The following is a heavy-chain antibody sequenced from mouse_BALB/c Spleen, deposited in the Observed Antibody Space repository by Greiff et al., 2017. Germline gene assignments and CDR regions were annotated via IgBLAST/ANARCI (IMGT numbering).Heavy chain of an antibody. D-gene: IGHD1-1*01. Sequence: EVKLMESGGDLVKPGGSLKLSCAASGFTFSSYGMSWVRQTPDKRLEWVATISSGGSYTYYPDSVKGRFTISRDNAKNTMYLQMSSLKSEDTAMYYCARAYGSSSAWFAYWGQGTLVTVSA. CDR3: ARAYGSSSAWFAY. J-gene: IGHJ3*01. CDR2: ISSGGSYT. V-gene: IGHV5-6*01. CDR1: GFTFSSYG.